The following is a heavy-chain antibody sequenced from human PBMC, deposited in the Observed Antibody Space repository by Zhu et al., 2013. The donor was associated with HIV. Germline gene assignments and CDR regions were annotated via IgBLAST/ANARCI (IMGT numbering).Heavy chain of an antibody. Sequence: QVQLVQSGAEMKEPGSSVKVSCKAYGGTFSTYAVAWVRQAPGQGLELMGGTIPTYRRVDYVEKFQDRVTFTAHESTTTAYMELNNLRPEDTAVYFCARVALTYSTSPLDYWGQGTLVIVSA. CDR3: ARVALTYSTSPLDY. J-gene: IGHJ4*02. V-gene: IGHV1-69*12. CDR1: GGTFSTYA. D-gene: IGHD4-4*01. CDR2: TIPTYRRV.